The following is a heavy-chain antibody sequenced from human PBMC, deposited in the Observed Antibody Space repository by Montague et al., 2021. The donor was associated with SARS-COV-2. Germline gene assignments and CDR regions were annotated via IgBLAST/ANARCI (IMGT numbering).Heavy chain of an antibody. D-gene: IGHD2-2*01. Sequence: SETLSLTCTVSGGSISSSSYYWGWIRQPPGKGLEWIGSIYYSGSTYYSPSLKSRVTISVDTSKNQFSLKLSSVTAADTAVYYGARHPLGYCSSTSCYVGWGQGTLVTVSS. CDR3: ARHPLGYCSSTSCYVG. V-gene: IGHV4-39*01. CDR2: IYYSGST. J-gene: IGHJ4*02. CDR1: GGSISSSSYY.